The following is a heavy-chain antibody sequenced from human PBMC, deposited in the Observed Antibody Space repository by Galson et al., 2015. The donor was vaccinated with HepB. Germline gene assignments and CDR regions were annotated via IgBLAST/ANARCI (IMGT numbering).Heavy chain of an antibody. CDR3: VRDWTYDFWSGYFGAFDL. CDR1: GFTFTNHA. D-gene: IGHD3-3*01. J-gene: IGHJ3*01. Sequence: SLRLSCAASGFTFTNHAIHWVRQAPGKGLEYVSVISGNGHATYYADSVKGRFSVSRDNSRNWLFLQMSSLRPEDTAVYYCVRDWTYDFWSGYFGAFDLWGQGTLVTVSS. CDR2: ISGNGHAT. V-gene: IGHV3-64D*09.